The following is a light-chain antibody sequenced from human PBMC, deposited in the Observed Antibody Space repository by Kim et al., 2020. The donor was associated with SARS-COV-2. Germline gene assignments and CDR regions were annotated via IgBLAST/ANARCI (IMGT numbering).Light chain of an antibody. V-gene: IGKV3-15*01. CDR1: QSLSSN. CDR2: GAS. CDR3: QQYNNWPPYT. Sequence: GSPRERATLTCRASQSLSSNLAWYQHKPGQAPRLLIYGASTRATGIPARFSGSGSGTEFTLTISSLQSEDFAVYYCQQYNNWPPYTFGQGTKLEI. J-gene: IGKJ2*01.